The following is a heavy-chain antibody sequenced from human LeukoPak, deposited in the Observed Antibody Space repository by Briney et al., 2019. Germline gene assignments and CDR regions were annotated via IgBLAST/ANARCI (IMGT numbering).Heavy chain of an antibody. CDR2: FKTNSGQV. CDR3: ARSVPDYTRFDY. Sequence: GGSLRLSCVASGFTFSDYAMNWVRQAPGKGLEWVSTFKTNSGQVYYAESVRGRFTISRDNSKNTAYLQMSSLRAEDTALYYCARSVPDYTRFDYWGQGALVTVST. V-gene: IGHV3-23*01. CDR1: GFTFSDYA. J-gene: IGHJ4*02. D-gene: IGHD4-11*01.